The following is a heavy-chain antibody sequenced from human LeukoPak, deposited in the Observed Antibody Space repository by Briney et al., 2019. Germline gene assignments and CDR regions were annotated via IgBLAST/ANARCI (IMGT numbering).Heavy chain of an antibody. CDR1: GRSIRTSSYY. CDR2: IYYSAST. J-gene: IGHJ4*02. D-gene: IGHD2-15*01. Sequence: PAETLSLTCTVSGRSIRTSSYYWGWIRQPPGKGLEWIGSIYYSASTYYNPSLKSRVTISVDTSKNQFSLKMSSVTAADTAVYYCARQWFSSVAATQVDYWGQGTLVTVSS. CDR3: ARQWFSSVAATQVDY. V-gene: IGHV4-39*01.